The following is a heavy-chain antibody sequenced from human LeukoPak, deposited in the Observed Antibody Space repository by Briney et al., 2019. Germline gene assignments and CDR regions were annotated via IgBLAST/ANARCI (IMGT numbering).Heavy chain of an antibody. Sequence: ASVKVSCKASGYTFTGYYMHWVRQAPGQGLEWMGWINPNSGGTNYAQKFQGWVTMTRDTSISTAYMELSRLRSDDTAVYYCARDITMVRGVIITDDYWGQGTLVTVSS. J-gene: IGHJ4*02. CDR2: INPNSGGT. V-gene: IGHV1-2*04. CDR1: GYTFTGYY. CDR3: ARDITMVRGVIITDDY. D-gene: IGHD3-10*01.